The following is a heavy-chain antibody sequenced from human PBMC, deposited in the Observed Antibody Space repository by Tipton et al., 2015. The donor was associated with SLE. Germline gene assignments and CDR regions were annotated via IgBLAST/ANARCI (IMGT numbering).Heavy chain of an antibody. Sequence: TLSLTCALYGGSFSGYYWNWIRQPPGKGLEWIGEINHSGSTNYNPSLKSRVTISVDTSKNQFSLKLTSVTAADTAVYFCARVTYSCSGGSCYGFYFEYWGQGTLVTVSS. CDR2: INHSGST. D-gene: IGHD2-15*01. J-gene: IGHJ4*02. CDR1: GGSFSGYY. CDR3: ARVTYSCSGGSCYGFYFEY. V-gene: IGHV4-34*01.